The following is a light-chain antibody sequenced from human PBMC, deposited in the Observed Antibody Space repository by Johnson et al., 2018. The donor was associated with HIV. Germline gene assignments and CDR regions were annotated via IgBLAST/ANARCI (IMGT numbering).Light chain of an antibody. J-gene: IGLJ1*01. CDR2: ENN. CDR3: GTWDSSLSAA. V-gene: IGLV1-51*02. Sequence: QSELTQPPSVSAAPGQKVTISCSGSSSNIGNNYVSWYQQFPGTAPKLLIYENNKRPSGIPDRFSGSKSGTSATLGITGLQTGDEADYYCGTWDSSLSAAFGTGTKVTVL. CDR1: SSNIGNNY.